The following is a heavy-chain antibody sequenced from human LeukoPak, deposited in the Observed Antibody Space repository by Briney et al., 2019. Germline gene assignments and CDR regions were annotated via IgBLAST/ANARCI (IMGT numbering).Heavy chain of an antibody. D-gene: IGHD5-18*01. CDR1: GFTFGSYA. CDR3: GKTTTGYSSGQKPAWPVDS. J-gene: IGHJ4*02. Sequence: GGSLRLSCEASGFTFGSYAMYWVRQAPGKGLEWVAGIFGSGGSPHYAGSVRGRSTISRDNSRNTVYLQINSLRADDTAVYYCGKTTTGYSSGQKPAWPVDSWGQGTLVTVSS. CDR2: IFGSGGSP. V-gene: IGHV3-23*01.